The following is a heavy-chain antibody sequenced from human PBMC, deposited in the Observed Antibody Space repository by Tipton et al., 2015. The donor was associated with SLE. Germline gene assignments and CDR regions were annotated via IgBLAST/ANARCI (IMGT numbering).Heavy chain of an antibody. J-gene: IGHJ6*03. V-gene: IGHV4-31*11. CDR3: VRGGGGYYYYMDV. CDR1: GGSFSGYY. D-gene: IGHD3-16*01. CDR2: IYYSANS. Sequence: TLSLTCAVYGGSFSGYYWSWIRQRPGQGLERIGYIYYSANSYYNPSLKRRVTMSVDTSQNQLSLKLSSMTAADTAVYYCVRGGGGYYYYMDVWGTGTTVTVSS.